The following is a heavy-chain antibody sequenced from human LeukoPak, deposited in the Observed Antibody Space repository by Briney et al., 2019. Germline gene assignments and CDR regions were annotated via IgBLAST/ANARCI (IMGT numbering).Heavy chain of an antibody. J-gene: IGHJ4*02. CDR1: GFTFSSYW. V-gene: IGHV3-7*01. CDR2: IKQVGSEK. CDR3: AREAYYDFWSGYYHGY. Sequence: GGSLRLSCAASGFTFSSYWMSWVRQAPGKGLGWVANIKQVGSEKYYVDSVKGRFTISRDNAKNSLYLQMNSLRAEDTAVYYCAREAYYDFWSGYYHGYWGQGTLVTVSS. D-gene: IGHD3-3*01.